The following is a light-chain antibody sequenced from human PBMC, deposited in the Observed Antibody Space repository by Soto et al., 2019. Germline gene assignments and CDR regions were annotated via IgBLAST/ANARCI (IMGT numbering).Light chain of an antibody. CDR1: SSDVGGYNY. Sequence: QSVLTQPASVSGSPGQPITISCTGTSSDVGGYNYVSWYQQHPGRAPKLMIYEVSNRPSGVSNRFSGSKSGNTASLTISGLQAEDEADYHCSSYTSSSSFVFGTGTKVTVL. CDR2: EVS. J-gene: IGLJ1*01. CDR3: SSYTSSSSFV. V-gene: IGLV2-14*01.